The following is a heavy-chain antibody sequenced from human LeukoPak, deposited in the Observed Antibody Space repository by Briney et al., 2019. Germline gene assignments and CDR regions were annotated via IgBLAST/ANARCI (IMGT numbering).Heavy chain of an antibody. V-gene: IGHV4-61*02. D-gene: IGHD5-18*01. CDR2: IYTSGGT. Sequence: SQTLSLTCTVSGGSISSGSYYWSWIRQPAGKGLEWIGRIYTSGGTNYNPSLKSRVTISVDTSKNQFSLKLSSVTAADTAVYYCARDTAWRAFDIWGQGTMVTVSS. CDR3: ARDTAWRAFDI. J-gene: IGHJ3*02. CDR1: GGSISSGSYY.